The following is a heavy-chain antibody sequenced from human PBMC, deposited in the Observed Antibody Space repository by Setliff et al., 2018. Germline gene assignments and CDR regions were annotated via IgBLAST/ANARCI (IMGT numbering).Heavy chain of an antibody. D-gene: IGHD2-15*01. CDR3: ARGSGGNPVEDGFDL. V-gene: IGHV1-2*02. CDR1: GYTFGAHY. CDR2: INPNSGDT. Sequence: ASVKVSCKASGYTFGAHYIHWVRQAPGQGFEWMGWINPNSGDTNYAQNFQGRVTMTRDTSINTVYMEVRSLRYDDTAVFYCARGSGGNPVEDGFDLWGQGTMVTVSS. J-gene: IGHJ3*01.